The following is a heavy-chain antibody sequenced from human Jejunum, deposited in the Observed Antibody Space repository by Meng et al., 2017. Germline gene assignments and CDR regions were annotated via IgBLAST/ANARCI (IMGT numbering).Heavy chain of an antibody. V-gene: IGHV3-48*03. J-gene: IGHJ5*02. CDR3: ARSVPGGINWFDP. CDR2: IRSTGSSI. Sequence: GESLKISCAASGFIFSNYEMNWVRQAPGKGLEWVSYIRSTGSSIHYADSVKGRFTVSRDNTKNSLYLQMNSLRAEDTALYYCARSVPGGINWFDPWGQGTLVTVSS. CDR1: GFIFSNYE. D-gene: IGHD2-2*02.